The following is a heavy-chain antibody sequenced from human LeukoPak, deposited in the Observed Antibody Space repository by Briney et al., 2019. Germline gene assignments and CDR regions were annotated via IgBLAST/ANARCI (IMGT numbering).Heavy chain of an antibody. CDR2: ISGSGGST. V-gene: IGHV3-23*01. CDR3: AKEGATMIVVVTMYYFDY. CDR1: GFTFSSYW. J-gene: IGHJ4*02. D-gene: IGHD3-22*01. Sequence: GGSLRLSCAASGFTFSSYWMSWVRQAPGKGLEWVSAISGSGGSTYYADSVKGRFTISRDNSKNTLYLQMNSLRAEDTAVYYCAKEGATMIVVVTMYYFDYWGQGTLVTVSS.